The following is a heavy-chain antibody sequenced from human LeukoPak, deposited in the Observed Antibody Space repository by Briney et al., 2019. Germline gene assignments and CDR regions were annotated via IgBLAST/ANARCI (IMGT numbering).Heavy chain of an antibody. CDR3: ARDQLGYSGSLVGN. Sequence: ASVKVSCKASGYTFTGYYMHWVRQAPGQGLEWMGWVNPNSGGTNYAQKFQGRVTMTRDTSISTAYMELSRLRSDDTAVYYCARDQLGYSGSLVGNWGQGTLVTVSS. V-gene: IGHV1-2*02. CDR2: VNPNSGGT. D-gene: IGHD1-26*01. CDR1: GYTFTGYY. J-gene: IGHJ4*02.